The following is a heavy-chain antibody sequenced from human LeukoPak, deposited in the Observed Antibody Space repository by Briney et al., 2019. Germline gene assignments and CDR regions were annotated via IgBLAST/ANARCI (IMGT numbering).Heavy chain of an antibody. CDR3: VTPQYYYESMDYYYYGMDV. CDR2: ISYDGSDE. J-gene: IGHJ6*02. Sequence: GGSLRLSCAASGFSFSSYAMHWVRQAPGTGLEWVAVISYDGSDEYYADSVKGRFIISRDNSKNTLYLQMNSLRAEDTAVHYCVTPQYYYESMDYYYYGMDVWGQGTTVTVSS. D-gene: IGHD3-22*01. V-gene: IGHV3-30-3*01. CDR1: GFSFSSYA.